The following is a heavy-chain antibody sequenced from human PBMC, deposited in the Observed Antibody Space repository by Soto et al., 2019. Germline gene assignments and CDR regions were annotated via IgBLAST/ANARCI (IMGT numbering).Heavy chain of an antibody. CDR1: GFIFSSYA. D-gene: IGHD6-19*01. J-gene: IGHJ3*02. V-gene: IGHV3-23*01. CDR3: AKTTYGWFSAFEI. CDR2: ISGSGTTA. Sequence: EVQLLESGGGLVQPGGSLRLSCAASGFIFSSYAMSWVRQAPGKGLEWVSAISGSGTTAYYADSVKGRFTFSRDNSKKTMYLQMNSLRSEDTALYYFAKTTYGWFSAFEIWGQGTMVTVSS.